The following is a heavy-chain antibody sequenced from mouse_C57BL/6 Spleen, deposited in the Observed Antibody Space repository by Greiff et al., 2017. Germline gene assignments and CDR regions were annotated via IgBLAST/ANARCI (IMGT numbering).Heavy chain of an antibody. CDR1: GYTFTSYW. J-gene: IGHJ2*01. D-gene: IGHD1-3*01. CDR2: INPSNGGT. V-gene: IGHV1-53*01. Sequence: QVQLQQPGTELVKPGASVKLSCKASGYTFTSYWMHWVKQRPGQGLEWIGNINPSNGGTNYNEKFKSKATLTVDKSSSTADMQLSSLTSEDSAVYYCARWEWGVGYFDYWGQGTTLTVSS. CDR3: ARWEWGVGYFDY.